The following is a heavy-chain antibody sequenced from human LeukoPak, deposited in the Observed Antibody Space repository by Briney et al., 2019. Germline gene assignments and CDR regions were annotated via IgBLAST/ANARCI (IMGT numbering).Heavy chain of an antibody. J-gene: IGHJ4*02. CDR1: GGSFSGYY. CDR3: ARDQWGGSYYSRFDY. CDR2: INHSGST. D-gene: IGHD1-26*01. V-gene: IGHV4-34*01. Sequence: RSSETLSLTCAVYGGSFSGYYWSWIRQPPGKGLEWIGEINHSGSTNYNPSLKSRVTISVDTSKNQFSLKLSSVTAADTAVYYCARDQWGGSYYSRFDYWGQGTLVTVSS.